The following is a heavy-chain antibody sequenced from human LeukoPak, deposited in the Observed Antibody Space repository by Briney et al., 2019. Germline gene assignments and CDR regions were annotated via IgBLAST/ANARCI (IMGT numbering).Heavy chain of an antibody. CDR1: GYTFTIYG. D-gene: IGHD3-16*01. CDR2: ISAYNGNT. V-gene: IGHV1-18*01. CDR3: ARLGAAGIEGYYFDY. J-gene: IGHJ4*02. Sequence: ASVKVSRKASGYTFTIYGISWVRQAPGQGLEWMGWISAYNGNTNYAQKLQGRVTITTDTSTSTAYMGLRSLRSDDTAVYYCARLGAAGIEGYYFDYWGQGTLVTVSS.